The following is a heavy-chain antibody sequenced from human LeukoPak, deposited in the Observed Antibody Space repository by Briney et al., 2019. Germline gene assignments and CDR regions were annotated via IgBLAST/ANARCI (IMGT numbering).Heavy chain of an antibody. CDR1: GGTFSSYA. CDR2: IIPIFATA. D-gene: IGHD3-22*01. CDR3: ARGPITTRSHFDY. Sequence: SVKVSCKASGGTFSSYAISWVRQAPGQGLEWMGGIIPIFATANYAQKFQGRVTITADESTSTAYMELSSLRSEDTAVYYCARGPITTRSHFDYRGQGTLVTVSS. V-gene: IGHV1-69*13. J-gene: IGHJ4*02.